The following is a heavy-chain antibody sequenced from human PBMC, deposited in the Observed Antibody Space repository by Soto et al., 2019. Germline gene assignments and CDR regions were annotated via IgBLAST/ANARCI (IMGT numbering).Heavy chain of an antibody. CDR2: IWYDGSNK. CDR1: GFTFSSYG. V-gene: IGHV3-33*01. D-gene: IGHD4-17*01. J-gene: IGHJ6*02. Sequence: TGGSLRLSCAASGFTFSSYGMHWVRQAPGKGLEWVAVIWYDGSNKYYADSVKGRFTISRDNSKNTLYLQMNSLRAEDTAVYYCARDDYGDSSYYYYGMDVGGQGTTVTFSS. CDR3: ARDDYGDSSYYYYGMDV.